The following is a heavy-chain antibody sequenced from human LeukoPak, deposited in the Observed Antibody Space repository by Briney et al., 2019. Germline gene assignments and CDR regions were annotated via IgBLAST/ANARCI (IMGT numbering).Heavy chain of an antibody. J-gene: IGHJ5*02. D-gene: IGHD1-26*01. CDR2: INHSGST. CDR1: GGSFSGYY. CDR3: ARGGIVGSRTNWFDP. Sequence: SETLSLTCAVYGGSFSGYYWSWIRQPPGKGLEWIGEINHSGSTNYNPSLKSRVTISVDTSKNQFSLKLSSVTAADTAVYYCARGGIVGSRTNWFDPWGQGILVTVSS. V-gene: IGHV4-34*01.